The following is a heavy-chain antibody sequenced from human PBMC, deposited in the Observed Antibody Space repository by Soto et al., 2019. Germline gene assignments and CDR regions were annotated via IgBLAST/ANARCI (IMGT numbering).Heavy chain of an antibody. CDR2: IYYSGST. J-gene: IGHJ3*02. V-gene: IGHV4-39*01. CDR3: ARHQGYCSGGSCYPDALDI. D-gene: IGHD2-15*01. Sequence: AETLSLTCTVSAGSISSSSYYWGWIRQPPGKGLEWIGSIYYSGSTYYNPSLKSRVTISVDTSKNQFSLKLSSVTAADTAVYYCARHQGYCSGGSCYPDALDIWGQGAMETVSS. CDR1: AGSISSSSYY.